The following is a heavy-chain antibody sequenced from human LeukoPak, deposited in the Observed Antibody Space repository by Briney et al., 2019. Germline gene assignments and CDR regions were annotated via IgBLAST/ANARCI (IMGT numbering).Heavy chain of an antibody. CDR3: ARLVISGYTGTWYLFDY. CDR1: GGSISSDY. CDR2: IYHSGST. V-gene: IGHV4-59*08. D-gene: IGHD6-13*01. Sequence: SETLSLTCTVSGGSISSDYWSWIRQPPGKGLEWIGHIYHSGSTKYNSSLKSRVTISIDTSKSQFSLRLSSVTAADTAVYYCARLVISGYTGTWYLFDYWGQGTQVTVSS. J-gene: IGHJ4*02.